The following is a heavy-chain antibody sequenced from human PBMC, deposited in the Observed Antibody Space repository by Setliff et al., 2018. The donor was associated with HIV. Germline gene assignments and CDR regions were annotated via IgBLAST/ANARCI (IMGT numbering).Heavy chain of an antibody. V-gene: IGHV1-46*01. CDR3: IVNIVGPVTGLDR. CDR1: GYTFTSNH. CDR2: INPSGGDT. D-gene: IGHD1-26*01. Sequence: ASVKVSCKASGYTFTSNHMHWGRQAPGQGLEWMGTINPSGGDTIYAPEFQGRVTMTTDTSTRTAYMEPSGLTSEDTAVYFCIVNIVGPVTGLDRWGPGTLVTVSS. J-gene: IGHJ5*02.